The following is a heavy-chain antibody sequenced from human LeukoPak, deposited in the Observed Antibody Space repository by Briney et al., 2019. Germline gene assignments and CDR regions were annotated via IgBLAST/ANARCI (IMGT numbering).Heavy chain of an antibody. J-gene: IGHJ6*03. D-gene: IGHD2-2*03. Sequence: ASVKVSCKASSYTFTSYGITWVRQAPGQGLEWMGWINANNGDTNYAQKLQGRVTMTTDTSTSTAYMELRSLRSDDTAVYYCARALGGYCTSTSCYRSHYYYYMDVWGKGTTVTVSS. V-gene: IGHV1-18*01. CDR1: SYTFTSYG. CDR3: ARALGGYCTSTSCYRSHYYYYMDV. CDR2: INANNGDT.